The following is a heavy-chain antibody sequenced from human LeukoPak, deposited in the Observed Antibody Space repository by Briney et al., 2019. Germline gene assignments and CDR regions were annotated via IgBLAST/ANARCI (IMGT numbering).Heavy chain of an antibody. V-gene: IGHV3-66*01. CDR2: IYSGGST. CDR3: ARDVRIVTMVRGVIIPAFYYGMDV. D-gene: IGHD3-10*01. Sequence: GGSLRLSCAASGFTVSSNYMSWVRQAPGKGLEWVSVIYSGGSTYYADSVKGRFTISRDNSKNKLYLKMNSLRAEDTAVYYCARDVRIVTMVRGVIIPAFYYGMDVWGQGTTVTVSS. J-gene: IGHJ6*02. CDR1: GFTVSSNY.